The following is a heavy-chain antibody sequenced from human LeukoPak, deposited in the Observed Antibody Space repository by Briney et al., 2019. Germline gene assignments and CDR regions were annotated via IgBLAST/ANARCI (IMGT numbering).Heavy chain of an antibody. V-gene: IGHV3-7*02. J-gene: IGHJ4*02. CDR2: INQVGSEK. CDR3: ASFTDY. Sequence: GGSLRLSCAASEFTFSSYWMIWVRQAPGKGLEWVANINQVGSEKYYVDSVKGRFTISRDNAKDSLYLQMNSLRAEDTAVYYCASFTDYWGQGALVTVSS. CDR1: EFTFSSYW.